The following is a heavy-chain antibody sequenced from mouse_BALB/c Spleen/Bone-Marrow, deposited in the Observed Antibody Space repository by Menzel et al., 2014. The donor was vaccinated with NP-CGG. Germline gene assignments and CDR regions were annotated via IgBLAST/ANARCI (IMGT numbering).Heavy chain of an antibody. V-gene: IGHV1-20*02. CDR1: GYSFTGYF. CDR2: INPYNGDT. CDR3: TRVTTNWYFDV. Sequence: EVQLQQSGPELVKPGASVKISCEASGYSFTGYFMNWVMQSHGKSLEWIGRINPYNGDTFYNQKFKDKATLTEDKSSSTAHMELRSLASEDSAVYYCTRVTTNWYFDVWGAGTTVTVSS. J-gene: IGHJ1*01. D-gene: IGHD1-1*01.